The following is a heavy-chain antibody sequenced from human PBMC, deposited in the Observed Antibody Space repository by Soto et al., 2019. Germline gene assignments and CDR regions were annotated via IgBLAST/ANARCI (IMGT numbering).Heavy chain of an antibody. D-gene: IGHD3-3*01. CDR3: ARDSPYYDFWSCYFGGSGYGMDV. J-gene: IGHJ6*02. Sequence: QVQLQESGPGLVKPSQTLSLTCTVSGGSISSGGYYWSWIRQHPGKGLEWIGYIYYSGSTYYNPSLKSRVTISVATSKNQFSLKLSSVTAADTAVYYCARDSPYYDFWSCYFGGSGYGMDVWGQGTTVTVSS. CDR1: GGSISSGGYY. CDR2: IYYSGST. V-gene: IGHV4-31*03.